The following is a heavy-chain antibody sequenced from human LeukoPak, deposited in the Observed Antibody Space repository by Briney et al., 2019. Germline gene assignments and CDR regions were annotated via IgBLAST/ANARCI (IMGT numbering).Heavy chain of an antibody. Sequence: PGGSLRLSCAASGFTFSSNSMNWVRQAPGKGLEWVSYISSSGSTIYYADSVKGRFISSRDNTKNSLYLQMNSLRAEDTAIYYCARDLRIVSGSYLDYWGQGTLVTVSS. CDR1: GFTFSSNS. CDR2: ISSSGSTI. J-gene: IGHJ4*02. V-gene: IGHV3-48*04. CDR3: ARDLRIVSGSYLDY. D-gene: IGHD1-26*01.